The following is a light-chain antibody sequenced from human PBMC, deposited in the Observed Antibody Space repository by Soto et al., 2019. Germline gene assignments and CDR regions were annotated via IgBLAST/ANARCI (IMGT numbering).Light chain of an antibody. CDR3: SAWDGSLFGVG. V-gene: IGLV1-44*01. CDR1: SSNIGSHS. Sequence: QSVLTQSPSASGTPGQRVTISCSGSSSNIGSHSVNWYQQLPGTTPKLLIYINNQRPSGVPDRFSGSKSGTSASLAISGLQSEDEADYYCSAWDGSLFGVGFGGGTELTVL. CDR2: INN. J-gene: IGLJ2*01.